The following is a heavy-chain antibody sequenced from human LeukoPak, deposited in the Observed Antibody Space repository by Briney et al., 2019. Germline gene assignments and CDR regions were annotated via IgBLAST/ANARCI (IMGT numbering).Heavy chain of an antibody. D-gene: IGHD2/OR15-2a*01. CDR3: ATWAFYHNLDV. Sequence: GGSLRLSCAASGFTFSNFWMHWVRQAPGKGLVWVSRINTDGGATSYADSVKGRFATSRDNAKNTLYLQMNSLTSEDTALYYCATWAFYHNLDVWGHGTTVIVSS. CDR1: GFTFSNFW. J-gene: IGHJ6*02. CDR2: INTDGGAT. V-gene: IGHV3-74*01.